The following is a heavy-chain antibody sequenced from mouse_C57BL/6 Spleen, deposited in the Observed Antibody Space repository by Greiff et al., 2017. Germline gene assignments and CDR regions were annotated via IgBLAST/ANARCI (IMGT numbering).Heavy chain of an antibody. CDR3: ARQLRLRPYYAMDY. J-gene: IGHJ4*01. Sequence: EVQLQESGPELVKPGASVKIPCKASGYTFTDYNIDWVKQSHGKSLEWIGDINPNNGGTIYNQKFKGKATLTVDKSSSTAYMELLSLTSEDTAVYYCARQLRLRPYYAMDYWGQGTSVTVSS. V-gene: IGHV1-18*01. CDR2: INPNNGGT. D-gene: IGHD3-2*02. CDR1: GYTFTDYN.